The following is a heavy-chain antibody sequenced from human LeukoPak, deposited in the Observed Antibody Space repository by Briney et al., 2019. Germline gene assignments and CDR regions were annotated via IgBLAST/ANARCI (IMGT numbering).Heavy chain of an antibody. CDR3: ARTTMVRGTYYMDV. J-gene: IGHJ6*03. Sequence: ASETLSLTCTVSGGSISSYYWSWIRQPPGKGLEWIGYIYYSGYTNYNPSLKSRVTISVDTSKNQFSLKLSSVTAADTAVYYCARTTMVRGTYYMDVWGKGTTVTISS. CDR2: IYYSGYT. V-gene: IGHV4-59*01. D-gene: IGHD3-10*01. CDR1: GGSISSYY.